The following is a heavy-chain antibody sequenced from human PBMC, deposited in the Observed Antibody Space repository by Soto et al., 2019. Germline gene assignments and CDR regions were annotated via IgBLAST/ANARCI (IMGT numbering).Heavy chain of an antibody. CDR3: ARTTYSGSYFDSNWFDP. CDR1: GGSISSYY. J-gene: IGHJ5*02. Sequence: TSETLSLTCTVSGGSISSYYWSWIRQPPGKGLEWIGYIYYSGSTNYNPSLKSRVTISVDTSKNQFSLKLSSVTAADTAVYYCARTTYSGSYFDSNWFDPWGQGTLVTVSS. V-gene: IGHV4-59*01. CDR2: IYYSGST. D-gene: IGHD1-26*01.